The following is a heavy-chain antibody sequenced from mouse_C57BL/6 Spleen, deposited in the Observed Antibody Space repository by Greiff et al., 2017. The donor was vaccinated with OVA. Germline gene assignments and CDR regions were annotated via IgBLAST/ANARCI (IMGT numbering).Heavy chain of an antibody. CDR3: ARWELTRDY. CDR1: GYTFTSYW. CDR2: ISPSSGYT. D-gene: IGHD4-1*01. Sequence: QVQLKESGAELVKPGASVKLSCKASGYTFTSYWMHWVKQRPGQGLEWIGYISPSSGYTKYNQKFKDKATLTADKSSSTAYMQLSSLTYEDSAVYYCARWELTRDYWGQGTSVTVS. J-gene: IGHJ4*01. V-gene: IGHV1-7*01.